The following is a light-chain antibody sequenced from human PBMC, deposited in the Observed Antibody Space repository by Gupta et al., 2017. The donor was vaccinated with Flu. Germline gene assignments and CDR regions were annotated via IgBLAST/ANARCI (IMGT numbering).Light chain of an antibody. V-gene: IGKV1-5*03. Sequence: GDRVTITCRASQSISSSLAWYQQKSGKPPKLLIYKASSLESGVPSRFSGSGSGTEFTLTISSLQPDDFATYYCQQYNNYPLTFGQGTKVEIK. CDR3: QQYNNYPLT. J-gene: IGKJ1*01. CDR1: QSISSS. CDR2: KAS.